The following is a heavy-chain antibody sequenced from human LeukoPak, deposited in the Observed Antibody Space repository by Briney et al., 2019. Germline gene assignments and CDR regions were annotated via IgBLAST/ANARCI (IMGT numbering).Heavy chain of an antibody. CDR1: GDSISTSNSY. CDR2: IYYSGST. Sequence: SETLSLTCTVSGDSISTSNSYWGWIRQPPGKGLEWIGSIYYSGSTYYNPSLKSRVTISVDTSKNQFSLKLSSVTAADTAVYYCARGSGSYYYFDYWGQGTLVTVSS. V-gene: IGHV4-39*07. D-gene: IGHD1-26*01. CDR3: ARGSGSYYYFDY. J-gene: IGHJ4*02.